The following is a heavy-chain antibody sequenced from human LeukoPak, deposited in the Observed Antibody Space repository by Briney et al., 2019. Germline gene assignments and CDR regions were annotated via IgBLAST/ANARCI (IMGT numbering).Heavy chain of an antibody. J-gene: IGHJ6*03. D-gene: IGHD3-22*01. CDR3: KGSSGYSYYYYMDV. CDR1: GGSISSGGYY. Sequence: SETLSLTCSVSGGSISSGGYYWSWIRQPAGKGLEWIGRVYTSGSTNYNPSLKSRVTISLDASKNQFSLSLSSVTAADTAVYYCKGSSGYSYYYYMDVWGIGTTVTVSS. V-gene: IGHV4-61*02. CDR2: VYTSGST.